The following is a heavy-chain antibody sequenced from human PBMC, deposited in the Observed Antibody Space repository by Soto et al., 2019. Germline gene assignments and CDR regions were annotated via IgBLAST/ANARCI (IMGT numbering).Heavy chain of an antibody. CDR2: IIPIFGTA. Sequence: ASVKVSCKASGGTFSSYAISWVRQAPGQGLEWMGGIIPIFGTANYAQKFQGRVTITADESTSTAYMELSSLRSEDTAVYYCASIAVAGTLDWPFSPNDYWGQGTLVTVSS. V-gene: IGHV1-69*13. CDR3: ASIAVAGTLDWPFSPNDY. D-gene: IGHD6-19*01. CDR1: GGTFSSYA. J-gene: IGHJ4*02.